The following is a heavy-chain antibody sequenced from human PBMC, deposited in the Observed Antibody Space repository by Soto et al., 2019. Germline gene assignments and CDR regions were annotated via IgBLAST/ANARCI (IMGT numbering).Heavy chain of an antibody. J-gene: IGHJ4*02. V-gene: IGHV4-59*01. D-gene: IGHD3-9*01. CDR2: IYYSGST. CDR3: ARASGLRYFDWFPGPFDY. CDR1: VGSISSYY. Sequence: PSESLSLTCTVSVGSISSYYWSWIRQPPGKGLEWIGYIYYSGSTNYNPSLKSRVTISVDTSKNQFSLKLSSVTAADTAVYYCARASGLRYFDWFPGPFDYWGQGTLVTVSS.